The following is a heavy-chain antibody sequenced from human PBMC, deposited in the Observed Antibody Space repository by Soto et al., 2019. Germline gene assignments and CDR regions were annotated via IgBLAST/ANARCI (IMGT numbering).Heavy chain of an antibody. CDR3: AREGLINEWCGELLYHYYYYYMDV. D-gene: IGHD3-10*01. V-gene: IGHV3-33*01. Sequence: GGSLRLSCAASGFTFSSYGMHWVRQAPGKGLEWVAVIWYDGSNKYYADSVKGRFTISRDNSKNTPYLQMNSLRAEYTAVYYWAREGLINEWCGELLYHYYYYYMDVWGKGTTVTVSS. CDR2: IWYDGSNK. CDR1: GFTFSSYG. J-gene: IGHJ6*03.